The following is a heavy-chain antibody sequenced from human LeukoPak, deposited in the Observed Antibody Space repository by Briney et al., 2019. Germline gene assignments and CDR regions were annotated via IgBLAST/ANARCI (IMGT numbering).Heavy chain of an antibody. CDR2: ISGSGDNT. CDR3: ASTITIFGVVIFSHYYYMDV. D-gene: IGHD3-3*01. CDR1: EFTFSSYA. V-gene: IGHV3-23*01. Sequence: GGSLRLSCAASEFTFSSYAMNWVRQAPGKGLEWVSGISGSGDNTYYADSVKGRFTISRDNSKNTLFLHMNSLRADDTAVYYCASTITIFGVVIFSHYYYMDVWGKGTTVTVSS. J-gene: IGHJ6*03.